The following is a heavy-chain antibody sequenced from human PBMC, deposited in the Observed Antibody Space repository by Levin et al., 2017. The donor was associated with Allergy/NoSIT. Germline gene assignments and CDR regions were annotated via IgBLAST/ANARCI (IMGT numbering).Heavy chain of an antibody. CDR3: ARHVEVEGYYFDY. V-gene: IGHV5-51*01. Sequence: PGGSLRLSCKGSGYSFTSYWIGWVRQMPGKGLEWMGIIYPGDSDTRYSPSFQGQVTISADKSISTAYLQWSSLKASDTAMYYCARHVEVEGYYFDYWGQGTLVTVSS. CDR1: GYSFTSYW. CDR2: IYPGDSDT. J-gene: IGHJ4*02.